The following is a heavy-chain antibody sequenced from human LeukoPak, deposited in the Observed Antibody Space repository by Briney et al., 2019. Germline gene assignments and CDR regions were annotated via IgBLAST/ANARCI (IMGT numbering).Heavy chain of an antibody. CDR2: INHSGST. CDR3: ARRETYYDFWSGYYDTRAARNNWFDT. D-gene: IGHD3-3*01. V-gene: IGHV4-34*01. J-gene: IGHJ5*02. Sequence: PSETLSLTCAVYGGSFSGYYWSWIRQPPGKGLEWMGEINHSGSTNYTPSLKSRVTISVDTSKNQFSLKLSSVTAADTDVYYCARRETYYDFWSGYYDTRAARNNWFDTWGQGTLVTVSS. CDR1: GGSFSGYY.